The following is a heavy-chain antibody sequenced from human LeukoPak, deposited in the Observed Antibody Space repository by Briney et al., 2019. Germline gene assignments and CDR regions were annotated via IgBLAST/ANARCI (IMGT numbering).Heavy chain of an antibody. CDR2: LSNTGTT. D-gene: IGHD3-16*01. J-gene: IGHJ4*02. CDR3: ARRGFFDS. V-gene: IGHV4-59*08. Sequence: PSETLSLTCTVSGDSITKYQWNWIRQPTGKGLEWIGCLSNTGTTAYNPSLKSRVTISVDTSKNQFSLRLTSVTAADTAVYYCARRGFFDSWGQGTLVTVSS. CDR1: GDSITKYQ.